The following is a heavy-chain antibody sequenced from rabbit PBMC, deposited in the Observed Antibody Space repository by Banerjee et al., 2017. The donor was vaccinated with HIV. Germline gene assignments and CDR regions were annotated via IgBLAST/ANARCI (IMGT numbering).Heavy chain of an antibody. V-gene: IGHV1S45*01. Sequence: QEQLEESGGDLVKPEGSLTLTCTASGFSFSSSYYMCWVRQAPGKGPEWIACIYTGSSGSTYYASWAKGRFTISKTSSTTVTLQMTSLTAADTATYFCARGRPGGSHYTDLWGPGTLVTVS. CDR3: ARGRPGGSHYTDL. D-gene: IGHD8-1*01. CDR1: GFSFSSSYY. J-gene: IGHJ6*01. CDR2: IYTGSSGST.